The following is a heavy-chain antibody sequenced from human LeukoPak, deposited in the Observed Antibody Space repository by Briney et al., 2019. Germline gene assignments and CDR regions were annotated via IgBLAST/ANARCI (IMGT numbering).Heavy chain of an antibody. CDR1: GYTFTGYY. V-gene: IGHV1-46*01. CDR3: ARARYCSNTSCPDFDY. D-gene: IGHD2-2*01. Sequence: ASVKVSCKASGYTFTGYYMHWVRQAPGQGLEWVGMIDPSGGSTNYAQKFQGRVTMTRDTSTTTVYMELSRLRSGDTAVYFCARARYCSNTSCPDFDYWGQGTLVTVSS. CDR2: IDPSGGST. J-gene: IGHJ4*02.